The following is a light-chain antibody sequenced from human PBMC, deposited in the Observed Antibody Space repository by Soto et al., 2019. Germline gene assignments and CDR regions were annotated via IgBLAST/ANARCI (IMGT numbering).Light chain of an antibody. J-gene: IGKJ1*01. Sequence: VMTQSPATLSVSPGERATLSCWASETVATNLAWYQQKPGQAPRLLISGASTRAAGISDRFRGSGSGREFSLLISSLRSEDSAIYYCQQYFEWPPMTFGQGTKVEI. CDR3: QQYFEWPPMT. V-gene: IGKV3-15*01. CDR2: GAS. CDR1: ETVATN.